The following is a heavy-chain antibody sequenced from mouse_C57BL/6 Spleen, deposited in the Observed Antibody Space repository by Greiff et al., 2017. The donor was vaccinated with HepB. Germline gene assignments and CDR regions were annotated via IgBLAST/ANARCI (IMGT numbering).Heavy chain of an antibody. J-gene: IGHJ2*01. V-gene: IGHV1-69*01. Sequence: QVHVKQPGAELVMPGASVKLSCKASGYTFTSYWMHWVKQRPGQGLEWIGEIDPSDSYTNYNQKFKGKSTLTVDKSSSTAYMQLSSLTSEDSAVYYCARGTMVTTGVYFDYWGQGTTLTVSS. D-gene: IGHD2-2*01. CDR2: IDPSDSYT. CDR1: GYTFTSYW. CDR3: ARGTMVTTGVYFDY.